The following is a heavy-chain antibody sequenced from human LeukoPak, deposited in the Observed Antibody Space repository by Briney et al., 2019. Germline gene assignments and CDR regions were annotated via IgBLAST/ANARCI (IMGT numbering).Heavy chain of an antibody. CDR1: GVSISSGGYY. Sequence: SQTLSLTCTVSGVSISSGGYYWRWIRQHPGKGLEWIGYIYYSGSTYYNPCLKSRFTISVDTSKNQFSLKLSSVTAADTAVYYCAREEVVPAAMWYYYYYGMDVWGKGTTVTVSS. CDR2: IYYSGST. D-gene: IGHD2-2*01. V-gene: IGHV4-31*03. CDR3: AREEVVPAAMWYYYYYGMDV. J-gene: IGHJ6*04.